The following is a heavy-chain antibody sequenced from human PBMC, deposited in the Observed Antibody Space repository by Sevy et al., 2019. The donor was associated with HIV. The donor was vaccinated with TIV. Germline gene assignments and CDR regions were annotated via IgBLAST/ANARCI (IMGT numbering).Heavy chain of an antibody. CDR2: IQYDGRNT. CDR1: GFTFSYSG. V-gene: IGHV3-30*02. J-gene: IGHJ4*02. CDR3: AKNTAAVGTGGFDY. D-gene: IGHD6-13*01. Sequence: GGSLRLSCTTSGFTFSYSGMHWVRQAPGKGLEWVTFIQYDGRNTHYADSVKGRFTISRDNSKNTLYLQMNSLREDDTAVYYCAKNTAAVGTGGFDYWGQGALVTVSS.